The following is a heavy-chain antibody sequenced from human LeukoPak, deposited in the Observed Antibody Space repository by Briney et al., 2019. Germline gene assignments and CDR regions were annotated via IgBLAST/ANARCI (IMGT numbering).Heavy chain of an antibody. D-gene: IGHD3-10*01. CDR3: ARVGYYSSGPFSYFDY. Sequence: GRSLRLSCAASGFTFSSYAMHWVRQAPGKGLEWVAVISYDGSNKYYADSVKGRFTISRDSSENTLYLQMNSLRVEDTAVYYCARVGYYSSGPFSYFDYWGQGTLVTVSS. CDR2: ISYDGSNK. V-gene: IGHV3-30-3*01. J-gene: IGHJ4*02. CDR1: GFTFSSYA.